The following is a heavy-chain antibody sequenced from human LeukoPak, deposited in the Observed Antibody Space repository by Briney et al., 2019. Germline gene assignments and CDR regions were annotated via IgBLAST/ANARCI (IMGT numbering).Heavy chain of an antibody. Sequence: ASVKVSCKASGYTFTSYGISWVRQAPGQGLEWMGWISAYNGNTNYGQKLQGRVTMTTDTSTSTAYMALRSLRSDDTAVYYCARSRWELLLGAFDIWGQGTMVTVSS. CDR2: ISAYNGNT. D-gene: IGHD1-26*01. CDR3: ARSRWELLLGAFDI. V-gene: IGHV1-18*01. CDR1: GYTFTSYG. J-gene: IGHJ3*02.